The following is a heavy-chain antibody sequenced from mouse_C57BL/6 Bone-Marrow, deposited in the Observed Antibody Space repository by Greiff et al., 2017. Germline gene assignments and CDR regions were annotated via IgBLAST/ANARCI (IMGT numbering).Heavy chain of an antibody. CDR1: GFTFSDYY. CDR3: ARQGSSYWYFDV. CDR2: ISNGGGST. Sequence: DVQLVESGGGLVQPGGSLKLSCAASGFTFSDYYMYWVRQTPEKRLEWVAYISNGGGSTYYPDTVKGRFTISRDNAKNTLYLQMSRLKSEDTAMYYCARQGSSYWYFDVWGTGTTVTVSS. D-gene: IGHD1-1*01. J-gene: IGHJ1*03. V-gene: IGHV5-12*01.